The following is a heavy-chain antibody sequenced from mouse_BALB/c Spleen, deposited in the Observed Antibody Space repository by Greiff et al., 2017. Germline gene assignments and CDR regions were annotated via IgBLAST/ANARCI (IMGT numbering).Heavy chain of an antibody. Sequence: EVKLMESGGGLVQPGGSRKLSCAASGFTFSSFGMHWVRQAPEKGLEWVAYISSGSSTIYYADTVKGRFTISRDNPKNTLFLQMTSLRSEDTAMYYCARFGYLGGYAMDYWGQGTSVTVSS. CDR1: GFTFSSFG. V-gene: IGHV5-17*02. CDR2: ISSGSSTI. CDR3: ARFGYLGGYAMDY. J-gene: IGHJ4*01. D-gene: IGHD2-14*01.